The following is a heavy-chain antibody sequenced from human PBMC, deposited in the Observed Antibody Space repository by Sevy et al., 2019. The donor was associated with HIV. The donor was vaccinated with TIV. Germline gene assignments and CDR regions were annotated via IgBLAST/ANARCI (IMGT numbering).Heavy chain of an antibody. Sequence: LRETLSLTCTVSGGSISSYYWSWIGQPPGKGLEWIGYIYYSGSTNYNPSLKSRVTISVDTSKNQFSLKLSSVTAADTAVYYCARQGGGDYYYYYMDVWGKGTTVTVSS. CDR1: GGSISSYY. CDR3: ARQGGGDYYYYYMDV. V-gene: IGHV4-59*08. D-gene: IGHD3-16*01. J-gene: IGHJ6*03. CDR2: IYYSGST.